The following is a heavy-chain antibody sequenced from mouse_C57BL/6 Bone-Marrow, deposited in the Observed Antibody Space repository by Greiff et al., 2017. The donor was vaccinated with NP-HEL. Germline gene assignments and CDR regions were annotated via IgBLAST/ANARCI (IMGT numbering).Heavy chain of an antibody. CDR3: ARPTVVPYYYAMDY. CDR1: GFTFSDYG. CDR2: ISSGSSTI. Sequence: EVQGVESGGGLVQPGGSLKLSCAASGFTFSDYGMHWVRQAPEKGLEWVAYISSGSSTIYYADTVKGRFTISRDNAKNTLFLQMTSLRSEDTAMYYCARPTVVPYYYAMDYWGQGTSVTVSS. J-gene: IGHJ4*01. D-gene: IGHD1-1*01. V-gene: IGHV5-17*01.